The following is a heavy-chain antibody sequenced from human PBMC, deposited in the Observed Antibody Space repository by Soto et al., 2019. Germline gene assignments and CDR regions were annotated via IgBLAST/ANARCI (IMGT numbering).Heavy chain of an antibody. CDR2: INYSGST. CDR3: ARSSGRISGLWSGYPNWFDP. J-gene: IGHJ5*02. V-gene: IGHV4-34*01. CDR1: GGSFSGYY. Sequence: QVQLQQWGAGLLKPSETLSLTCAVYGGSFSGYYWSWIRQSPGKGLEWSGEINYSGSTSYNPSLKSRVTISVDTSKNQFSLKLSSVSAADTAVYYCARSSGRISGLWSGYPNWFDPWGQGTLVTVSS. D-gene: IGHD3-3*01.